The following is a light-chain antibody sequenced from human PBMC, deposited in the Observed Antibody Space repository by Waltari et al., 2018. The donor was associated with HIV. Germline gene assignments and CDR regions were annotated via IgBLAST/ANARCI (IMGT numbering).Light chain of an antibody. CDR1: QNLLYRSNNKNY. J-gene: IGKJ4*01. CDR2: WAS. Sequence: DIVMTQSPDSLTVSLGDRATIYCKSSQNLLYRSNNKNYVAWYKQKAGQPPKLLIYWASTRESGVPARFSGGGSGTDFTLTISSLQAEDVATYYCQQYYRTPLTFGGGTKVEIK. V-gene: IGKV4-1*01. CDR3: QQYYRTPLT.